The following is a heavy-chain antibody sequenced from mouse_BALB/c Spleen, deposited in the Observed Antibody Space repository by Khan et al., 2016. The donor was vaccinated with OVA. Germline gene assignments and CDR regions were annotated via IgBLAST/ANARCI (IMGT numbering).Heavy chain of an antibody. Sequence: QVRLQQSGAELVKPGASVKLSCKASGYTFTSYYIYWVKQRPGQGLEWIGEINPSNGGTNFNEKFKNKATLTVDKSSSTTYMQLYSLTSEDSAVYYCTRGGYSSFAYWGQGTLVTVSA. J-gene: IGHJ3*01. V-gene: IGHV1S81*02. D-gene: IGHD1-3*01. CDR3: TRGGYSSFAY. CDR1: GYTFTSYY. CDR2: INPSNGGT.